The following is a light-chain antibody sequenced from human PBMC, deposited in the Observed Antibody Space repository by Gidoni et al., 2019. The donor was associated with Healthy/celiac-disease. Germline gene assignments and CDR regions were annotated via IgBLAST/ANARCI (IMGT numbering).Light chain of an antibody. CDR1: QNLNSNS. Sequence: VFTPSPGTLSLSPGERATLSCRASQNLNSNSLAWYQQKPGQAPRLLIYGPSSRATGTSDRFSGSGSGTDFTLTISRLEPGDSAVYYCQQYSSLTWTFGQGTKVEVK. J-gene: IGKJ1*01. V-gene: IGKV3-20*01. CDR2: GPS. CDR3: QQYSSLTWT.